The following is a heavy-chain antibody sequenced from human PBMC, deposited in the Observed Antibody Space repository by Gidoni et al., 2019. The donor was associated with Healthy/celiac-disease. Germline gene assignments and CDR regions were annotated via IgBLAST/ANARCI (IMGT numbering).Heavy chain of an antibody. J-gene: IGHJ4*02. CDR1: GFTFRSYS. V-gene: IGHV3-21*01. CDR2: ISSSSSYI. D-gene: IGHD6-13*01. CDR3: FVKVGQQLAGRDDQNFDY. Sequence: EVQLVESGGGLVKPGGSLRLSCAASGFTFRSYSINWVRQAPGKGLEWVSSISSSSSYIYYADSVKGRFTISRDNAKNSLYLQMNSLRAEDTAVYYCFVKVGQQLAGRDDQNFDYWGQGTLVTVSS.